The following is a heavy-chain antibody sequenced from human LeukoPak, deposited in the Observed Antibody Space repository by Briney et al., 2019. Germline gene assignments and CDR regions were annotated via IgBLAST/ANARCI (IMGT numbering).Heavy chain of an antibody. V-gene: IGHV3-23*01. CDR3: AKDDAWLRFGE. CDR1: GIILSSYW. J-gene: IGHJ4*02. Sequence: GGSLTLSCAASGIILSSYWMSWVRQAPGKGLEWVSGISTRGDITYYADSVKGRFTISRDNSKNTLFLEVISLAGEDTAVYYCAKDDAWLRFGEWSQGTLVAVSS. D-gene: IGHD3-10*01. CDR2: ISTRGDIT.